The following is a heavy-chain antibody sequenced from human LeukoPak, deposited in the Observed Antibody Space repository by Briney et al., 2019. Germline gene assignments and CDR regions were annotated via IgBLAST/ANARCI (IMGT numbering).Heavy chain of an antibody. V-gene: IGHV3-23*01. Sequence: GSLRLSCAASGFTFSSYWMSWVRQAPGKGLEWVSAISGSGGSTYYADSVKGRFTISRDNSKNTLYLQMNSLRAEDTAVYYCAKDGGHSNWGYYYYGMDVWGQGTTVTVSS. D-gene: IGHD7-27*01. CDR3: AKDGGHSNWGYYYYGMDV. J-gene: IGHJ6*02. CDR2: ISGSGGST. CDR1: GFTFSSYW.